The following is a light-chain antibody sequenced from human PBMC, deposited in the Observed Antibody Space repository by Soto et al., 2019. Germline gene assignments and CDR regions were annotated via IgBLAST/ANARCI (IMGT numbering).Light chain of an antibody. J-gene: IGKJ1*01. V-gene: IGKV1-5*03. CDR1: PSISSW. Sequence: DIPMTQSPSPLSASVADRVTITCRASPSISSWLAWYQQKPGKAPKLLIYKASSLESGARSRFSGRGSGTEFTFAIRSVQPDDLGLYYGQRYNSYWSFGQGTKVEIE. CDR3: QRYNSYWS. CDR2: KAS.